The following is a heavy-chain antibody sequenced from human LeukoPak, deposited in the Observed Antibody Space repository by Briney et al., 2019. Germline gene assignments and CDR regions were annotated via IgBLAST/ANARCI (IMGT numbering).Heavy chain of an antibody. D-gene: IGHD3-3*01. CDR1: GYTFTSYY. V-gene: IGHV1-46*01. CDR3: ARDPPKYYDFWSGYYTGGVYEGVFDS. Sequence: ASVKVSCKASGYTFTSYYMHWVRQAPGQGLEWMGIINPSGGSTSYAQKFQGRVTMTRDTSTSTVYMELSSLRSEDPAVYYCARDPPKYYDFWSGYYTGGVYEGVFDSWGQGTLVTVSS. J-gene: IGHJ4*02. CDR2: INPSGGST.